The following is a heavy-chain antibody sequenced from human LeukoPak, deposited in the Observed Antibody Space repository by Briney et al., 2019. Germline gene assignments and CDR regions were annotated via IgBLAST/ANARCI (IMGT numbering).Heavy chain of an antibody. D-gene: IGHD1-1*01. V-gene: IGHV1-18*04. CDR3: ARYYNWNVDY. CDR2: INAYNGNT. CDR1: GYIFTSYG. J-gene: IGHJ4*02. Sequence: ASVNASCKSSGYIFTSYGLSWVRQAPGQGLEWMGWINAYNGNTNYAQKLQGRVTMTTDTSTSTAYMELRSLRSDDTAVYYCARYYNWNVDYWGQGTLVTVSS.